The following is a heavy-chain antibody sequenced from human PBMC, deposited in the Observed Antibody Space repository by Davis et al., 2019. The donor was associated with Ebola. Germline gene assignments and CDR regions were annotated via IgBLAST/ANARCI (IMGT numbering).Heavy chain of an antibody. V-gene: IGHV1-8*01. CDR1: GYTFTSYD. CDR3: ATKTRQPDY. Sequence: AASVKVSCKASGYTFTSYDVNWVRQAPGQGLEWMGWMNPNSGNTGYAQKFQGRVTMTRDTSISTAYMELSSLRSEDAAVYYCATKTRQPDYWGQGTLVTVSS. J-gene: IGHJ4*02. CDR2: MNPNSGNT. D-gene: IGHD2-2*01.